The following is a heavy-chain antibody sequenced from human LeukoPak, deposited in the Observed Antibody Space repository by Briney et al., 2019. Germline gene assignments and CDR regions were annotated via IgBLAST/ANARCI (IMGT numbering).Heavy chain of an antibody. J-gene: IGHJ4*02. CDR3: VLRGLVATIEY. V-gene: IGHV3-53*01. Sequence: GGSLRLSCAASGFTVSSNYMSWVRQAPGKGLEWVSVIYSGGSTYYADSVRGRFTISRDNSKNTLYLQMNSLRAEDTAVYYCVLRGLVATIEYWGQGTLVTVSS. CDR1: GFTVSSNY. D-gene: IGHD5-12*01. CDR2: IYSGGST.